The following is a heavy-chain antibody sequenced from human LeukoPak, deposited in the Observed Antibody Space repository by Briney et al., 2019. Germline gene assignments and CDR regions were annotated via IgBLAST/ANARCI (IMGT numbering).Heavy chain of an antibody. Sequence: GASVKVSCKASGYIFTGYYLHWVRQALGQGLEWMGGINPNTGGTDYAQKFQGRVTMTRDTSISTAYMEVSRLTSDDAAVYFCAISRDYGDYYFDSWAREPWSPSPQ. D-gene: IGHD4-17*01. CDR2: INPNTGGT. J-gene: IGHJ4*02. CDR1: GYIFTGYY. CDR3: AISRDYGDYYFDS. V-gene: IGHV1-2*02.